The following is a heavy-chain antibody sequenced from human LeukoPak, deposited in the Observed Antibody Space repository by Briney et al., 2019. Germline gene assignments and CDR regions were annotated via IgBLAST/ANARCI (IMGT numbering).Heavy chain of an antibody. Sequence: SETLSLTCAVYGGSFSGYYWSWIRQPPGKGLEWIGEINHSGSTNYNPSLKSRVTISVDTSKNQFSLKLSSGTAADTAVYYCARGGNYSYYYGMDVWGQGTTVTVSS. CDR1: GGSFSGYY. CDR3: ARGGNYSYYYGMDV. CDR2: INHSGST. J-gene: IGHJ6*02. D-gene: IGHD4-23*01. V-gene: IGHV4-34*01.